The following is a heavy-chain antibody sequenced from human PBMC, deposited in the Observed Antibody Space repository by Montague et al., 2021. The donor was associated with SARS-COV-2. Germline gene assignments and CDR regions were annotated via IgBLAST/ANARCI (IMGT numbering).Heavy chain of an antibody. CDR3: ARRLPSYCSTNKCYPYYFDV. D-gene: IGHD2-2*01. J-gene: IGHJ4*02. CDR2: LYYNGIT. CDR1: GGSITSGGYY. Sequence: SETLSLTCSVSGGSITSGGYYWTWIRQRPGGDLEWLGYLYYNGITHYSPSLKSRASFSMDTSKNHFSLSLTSVTAADTAVYFCARRLPSYCSTNKCYPYYFDVWGQGALVTVSS. V-gene: IGHV4-39*02.